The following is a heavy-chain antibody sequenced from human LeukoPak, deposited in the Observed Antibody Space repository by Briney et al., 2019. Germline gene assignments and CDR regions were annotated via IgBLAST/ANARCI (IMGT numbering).Heavy chain of an antibody. CDR3: AREGYDSSGYY. D-gene: IGHD3-22*01. CDR1: GFTFSSYE. J-gene: IGHJ4*02. CDR2: ISSSGSTI. Sequence: GGSLRLSCAASGFTFSSYEMNWVRQAPGKGLEWVSYISSSGSTIYYADSVKGRFTISRDNAKNSLYLQMNSLRAEDTAVYYCAREGYDSSGYYWGQGTLVTVSS. V-gene: IGHV3-48*03.